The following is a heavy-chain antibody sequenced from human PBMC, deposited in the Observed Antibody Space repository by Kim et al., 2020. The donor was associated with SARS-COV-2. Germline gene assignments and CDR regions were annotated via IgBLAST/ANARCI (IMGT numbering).Heavy chain of an antibody. CDR3: ARGELELRRYWYFDL. V-gene: IGHV4-30-2*05. J-gene: IGHJ2*01. Sequence: PSTKRRVTISVDTSKNQFSLKLSSVTDADTAVYYCARGELELRRYWYFDLWGRGTLVTVSS. D-gene: IGHD1-7*01.